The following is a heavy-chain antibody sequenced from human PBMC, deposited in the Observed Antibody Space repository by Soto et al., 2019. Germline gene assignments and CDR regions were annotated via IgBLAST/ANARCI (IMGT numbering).Heavy chain of an antibody. CDR3: GRDKRYCCGGCCYLYYFGMDV. Sequence: EVQLVESGGGLIQPGGSLRLSCAASGFTVSSNYMSWVRQAPGKGLEWVSVIYSGGSTYYADSVKGRFTISRDNSKNTLYLQMNSLRAEDTAVYYCGRDKRYCCGGCCYLYYFGMDVWGQGTTVTVSS. V-gene: IGHV3-53*01. CDR2: IYSGGST. D-gene: IGHD2-15*01. J-gene: IGHJ6*02. CDR1: GFTVSSNY.